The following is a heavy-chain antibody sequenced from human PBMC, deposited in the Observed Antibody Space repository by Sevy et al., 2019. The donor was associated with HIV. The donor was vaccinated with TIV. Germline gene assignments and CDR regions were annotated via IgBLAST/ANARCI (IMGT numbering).Heavy chain of an antibody. J-gene: IGHJ3*01. CDR3: AKGSKATDSAFDL. D-gene: IGHD1-26*01. Sequence: GGSLRLSCAASGFTFSNYGMHWVRQAPGKGLEWVAVVSYDGNTKYYADFVKGRFTISRDNSKNTVYLQMNTLRTEDTAVFYCAKGSKATDSAFDLWGQGTMVTISS. CDR2: VSYDGNTK. CDR1: GFTFSNYG. V-gene: IGHV3-30*18.